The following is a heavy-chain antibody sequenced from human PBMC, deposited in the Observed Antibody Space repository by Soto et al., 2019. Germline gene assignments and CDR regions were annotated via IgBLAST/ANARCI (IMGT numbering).Heavy chain of an antibody. J-gene: IGHJ5*02. Sequence: QVRLVESGGGVVQPGRSLRLSCAASGFIFSRYPMHWVRQAPGKGLEWVALISDDGNSKYYADSVKGRFTISRDKSKNTLYLQMNSLSAEDTAVYYCTTADVTVTLTVFDPWGQGTLVSVSS. V-gene: IGHV3-30-3*01. CDR1: GFIFSRYP. CDR3: TTADVTVTLTVFDP. CDR2: ISDDGNSK. D-gene: IGHD4-17*01.